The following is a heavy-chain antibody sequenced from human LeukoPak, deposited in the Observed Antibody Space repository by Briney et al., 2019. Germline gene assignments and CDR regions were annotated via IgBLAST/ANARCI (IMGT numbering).Heavy chain of an antibody. Sequence: SEALSLTCDVYGGSFNFYYWTWVRQPPGQGLEWIGEINHYGLTTYNPSLESRFTMSVDTSKTQFSLILNSVTAADTATYYCRLTSHRDEFDIWGQGAVVTVSS. CDR3: RLTSHRDEFDI. CDR1: GGSFNFYY. J-gene: IGHJ3*02. CDR2: INHYGLT. V-gene: IGHV4-34*01. D-gene: IGHD4/OR15-4a*01.